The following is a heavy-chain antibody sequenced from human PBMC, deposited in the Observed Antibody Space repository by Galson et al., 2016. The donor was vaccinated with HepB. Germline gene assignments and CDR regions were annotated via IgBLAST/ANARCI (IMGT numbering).Heavy chain of an antibody. Sequence: SLRLSCAASGFTFSNYNMNWVRQAPGKGLEWVSSISSSSSYIYYADSVKGRFTISRDNAKNSLYLQMNSLGAEDTAVYYCARDCPRGIAATLTGYYYAMDAWGQGTTVSVSS. CDR2: ISSSSSYI. V-gene: IGHV3-21*01. CDR3: ARDCPRGIAATLTGYYYAMDA. D-gene: IGHD6-13*01. CDR1: GFTFSNYN. J-gene: IGHJ6*02.